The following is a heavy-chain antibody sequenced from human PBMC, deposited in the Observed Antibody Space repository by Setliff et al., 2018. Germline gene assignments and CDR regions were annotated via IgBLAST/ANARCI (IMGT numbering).Heavy chain of an antibody. D-gene: IGHD6-19*01. V-gene: IGHV5-51*01. CDR2: INPGGSDT. CDR1: GYIFTRYW. J-gene: IGHJ5*02. CDR3: VRDGRAEPAET. Sequence: GESLKISCKGSGYIFTRYWIGWVRQMPGKGLEFMGVINPGGSDTRYSPSFQGQVTISADKSISTAYLQWSSLKASDTAMYYCVRDGRAEPAETWGQGTLVTVSS.